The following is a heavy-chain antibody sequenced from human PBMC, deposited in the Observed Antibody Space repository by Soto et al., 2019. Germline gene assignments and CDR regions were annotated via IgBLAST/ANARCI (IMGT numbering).Heavy chain of an antibody. J-gene: IGHJ6*02. V-gene: IGHV1-8*01. Sequence: ASVKVSWKASGYTFTSYDINWVRQATGQGLEWMGWMNPNSGNTGYAQKFQGGVTMTRNTSISTAYMELSSLRSEDTAVYYCARAAHRRYYYGMDVWGQGTTVTVS. CDR2: MNPNSGNT. CDR1: GYTFTSYD. CDR3: ARAAHRRYYYGMDV. D-gene: IGHD1-26*01.